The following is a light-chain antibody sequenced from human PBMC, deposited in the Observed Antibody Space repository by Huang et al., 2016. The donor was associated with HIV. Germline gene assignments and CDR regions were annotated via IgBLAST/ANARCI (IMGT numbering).Light chain of an antibody. CDR2: VAS. CDR1: QSVSSSY. Sequence: EIVLTQSPGTLSLSPGERATLSCRASQSVSSSYLAWYQQKPGQAPRLLIYVASSSATGIPDRFSGSGSWTDFTLTISSLEPEDFAVYYCQQYGSSPLITFGQGTRLEIK. J-gene: IGKJ5*01. CDR3: QQYGSSPLIT. V-gene: IGKV3-20*01.